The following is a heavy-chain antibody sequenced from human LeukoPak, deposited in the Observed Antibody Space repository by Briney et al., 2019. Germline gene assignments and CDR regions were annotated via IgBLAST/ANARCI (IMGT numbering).Heavy chain of an antibody. D-gene: IGHD3-3*01. CDR3: ARVESMEGPVDFWSGYYWLDP. J-gene: IGHJ5*02. CDR2: INHSGST. CDR1: GGSFSGYY. Sequence: SETLSLTCAVYGGSFSGYYWSWIRQPPGKGLEWIGEINHSGSTNYNPSLKSRVTISVDTSKNQFSLKLSSVTAADTAVYYCARVESMEGPVDFWSGYYWLDPWGQGTLVTVSS. V-gene: IGHV4-34*01.